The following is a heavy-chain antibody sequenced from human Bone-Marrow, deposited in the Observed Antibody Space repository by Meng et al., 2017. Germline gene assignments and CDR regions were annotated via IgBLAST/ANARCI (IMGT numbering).Heavy chain of an antibody. J-gene: IGHJ5*02. CDR3: ARGSTNWFDP. CDR2: IYYSGTT. CDR1: GWSISSGGYY. V-gene: IGHV4-31*01. Sequence: QVQLQASGPGLVQPSPPLSLTCSVSGWSISSGGYYWSWIRQHPGKGLEWIGYIYYSGTTYYNPSLSSLVNISVDTSKNQFSLKVSSVTAADTAVYYCARGSTNWFDPWGQGILVTVSS.